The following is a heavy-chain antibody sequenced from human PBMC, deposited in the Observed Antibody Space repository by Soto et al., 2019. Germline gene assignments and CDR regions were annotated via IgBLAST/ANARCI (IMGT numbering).Heavy chain of an antibody. D-gene: IGHD2-2*01. CDR1: GGTFSSYA. CDR3: ARDGGPAAIADPDRYYYYGMDV. J-gene: IGHJ6*02. CDR2: IIPIFGTA. Sequence: QVQLVQSGAEVKKPGSSVKVSCKASGGTFSSYAISWVRQAPGQGLEWMGGIIPIFGTANYAQRFQGRFTITADESTSTADMELSSLRSEDTAVYYCARDGGPAAIADPDRYYYYGMDVWGQGTTVTVSS. V-gene: IGHV1-69*01.